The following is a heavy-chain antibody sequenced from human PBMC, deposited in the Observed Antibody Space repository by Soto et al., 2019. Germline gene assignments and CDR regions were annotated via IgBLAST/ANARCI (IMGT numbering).Heavy chain of an antibody. CDR1: GGSISSYY. J-gene: IGHJ4*02. CDR2: IYYSGST. CDR3: ARARYCSSTSCYYGFDY. Sequence: QVQLQESGPGLVKPSETLSLTCTVSGGSISSYYWSWIRQPPGKGLEWIGYIYYSGSTNYNPSLKSRVTISVDTSKNQFSLKLSSVTAADTAVYYCARARYCSSTSCYYGFDYWGQGTLVTVSS. D-gene: IGHD2-2*01. V-gene: IGHV4-59*01.